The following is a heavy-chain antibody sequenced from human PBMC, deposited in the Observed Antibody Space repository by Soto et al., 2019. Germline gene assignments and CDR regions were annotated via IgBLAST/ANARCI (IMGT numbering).Heavy chain of an antibody. V-gene: IGHV4-31*03. J-gene: IGHJ4*02. CDR2: LYYGGSP. CDR3: ASGLDFVHTLGY. Sequence: SDTLSLTCTVSGGSISGGTYYWAWIREHPGKGLEWVGYLYYGGSPYYNASLKSRVTISLDTPKKQFSLTLSSMTAADTAVYYWASGLDFVHTLGYWGQGTLVPVSS. CDR1: GGSISGGTYY. D-gene: IGHD1-1*01.